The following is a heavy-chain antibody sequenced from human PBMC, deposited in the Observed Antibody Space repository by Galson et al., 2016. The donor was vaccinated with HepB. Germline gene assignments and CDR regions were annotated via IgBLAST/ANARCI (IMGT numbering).Heavy chain of an antibody. D-gene: IGHD6-13*01. J-gene: IGHJ3*02. CDR2: ISSSSSSR. Sequence: SLRLSCAASGFTFSSYSMNWVRQAPGKGLEWVSSISSSSSSRYYADSVKGRFTVSRDNAKNSLYLQMNSLRAEDTAVYYCARDKYSSTLDAFDIWGQGTMVTVSS. CDR1: GFTFSSYS. V-gene: IGHV3-21*01. CDR3: ARDKYSSTLDAFDI.